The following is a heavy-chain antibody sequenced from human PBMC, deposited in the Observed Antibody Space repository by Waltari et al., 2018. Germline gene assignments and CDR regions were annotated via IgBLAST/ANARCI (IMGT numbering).Heavy chain of an antibody. J-gene: IGHJ2*01. V-gene: IGHV3-9*01. CDR1: GFPFDDYA. CDR3: AKEGGAIVGAISPGYFDL. D-gene: IGHD1-26*01. CDR2: ISWNSGSI. Sequence: EVQLVESGGGLVQPGRSLRLSCAASGFPFDDYAMHWVRQAPGKGLEWVSGISWNSGSIGYADSVKGRFTISRDNAKNSLYLQMNSLRAEDTALYYCAKEGGAIVGAISPGYFDLWGRGTLVTVSS.